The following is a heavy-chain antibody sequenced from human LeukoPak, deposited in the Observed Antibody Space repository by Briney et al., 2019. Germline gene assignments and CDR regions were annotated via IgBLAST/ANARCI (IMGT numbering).Heavy chain of an antibody. J-gene: IGHJ4*02. Sequence: GSLRLSCAASGFTFSSYGMHWVRQAPGKGLEWVAVISYDGSNKYYADSVKGRFTISRDNSKNTLYLQMNSLRAEDTAVYYCAKDPSDTAMVMLDYWGQGTLVTVSS. CDR2: ISYDGSNK. CDR3: AKDPSDTAMVMLDY. V-gene: IGHV3-30*18. CDR1: GFTFSSYG. D-gene: IGHD5-18*01.